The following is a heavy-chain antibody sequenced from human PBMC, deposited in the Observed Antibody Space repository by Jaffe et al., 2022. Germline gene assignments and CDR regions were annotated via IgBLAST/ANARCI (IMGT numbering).Heavy chain of an antibody. D-gene: IGHD6-6*01. V-gene: IGHV3-30*02. CDR2: IRYDGSNK. CDR3: AKDRLAEQYYFDY. Sequence: QVQLVESGGGVVQPGGSLRLSCAASGFTFSSYGMHWVRQAPGKGLEWVAFIRYDGSNKYYADSVKGRFTISRDNSKNTLYLQMNSLRAEDTAVYYCAKDRLAEQYYFDYWGQGTLVTVSS. J-gene: IGHJ4*02. CDR1: GFTFSSYG.